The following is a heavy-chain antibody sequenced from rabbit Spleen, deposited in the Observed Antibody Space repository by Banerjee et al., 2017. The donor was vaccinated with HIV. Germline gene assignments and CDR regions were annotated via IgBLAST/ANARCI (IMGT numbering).Heavy chain of an antibody. CDR1: GVSLSDKDV. CDR3: ARDDGSGHYIDGYFNL. J-gene: IGHJ4*01. CDR2: INIVTGKS. D-gene: IGHD1-1*01. V-gene: IGHV1S45*01. Sequence: QEQLVESGGGLVQPEGSLTLTCKASGVSLSDKDVMCWVRQAPGKGLEWIACINIVTGKSVYASWAKGRFIMSRTSSTTVTLQMTSLTAADTATYFCARDDGSGHYIDGYFNLWGPGTLVTVS.